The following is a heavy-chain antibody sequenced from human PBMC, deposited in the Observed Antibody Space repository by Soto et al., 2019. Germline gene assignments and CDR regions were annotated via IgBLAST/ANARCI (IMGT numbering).Heavy chain of an antibody. CDR1: GFTFSSYG. Sequence: GGSLRLSCAASGFTFSSYGMHWVRQAPGKGLEWVAVISYDGSNKYYADSVKGRFTISRDNSKNTLYLQMNSLRAEDTAVYYCARTGGDDGYNEYFFDYWGQGTLVTVSS. CDR2: ISYDGSNK. V-gene: IGHV3-30*03. J-gene: IGHJ4*02. D-gene: IGHD5-12*01. CDR3: ARTGGDDGYNEYFFDY.